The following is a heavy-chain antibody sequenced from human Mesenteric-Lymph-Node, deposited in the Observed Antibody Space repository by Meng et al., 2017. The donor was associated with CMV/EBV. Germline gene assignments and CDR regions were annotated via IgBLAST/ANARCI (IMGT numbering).Heavy chain of an antibody. CDR2: TYYRSKWYN. D-gene: IGHD3-22*01. CDR3: ARGGYYYDSSGYSFVFDY. CDR1: GDSVSSNSAA. V-gene: IGHV6-1*01. J-gene: IGHJ4*02. Sequence: SCAISGDSVSSNSAAWNWIRQSPSRGLEWLGRTYYRSKWYNDYAVSVKSRITINPDTSKNQFSLQLNSVTPEDTAVYYCARGGYYYDSSGYSFVFDYWGQGTLVTVSS.